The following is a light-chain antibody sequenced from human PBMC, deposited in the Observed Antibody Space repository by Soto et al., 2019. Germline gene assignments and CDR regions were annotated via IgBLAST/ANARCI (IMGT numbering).Light chain of an antibody. J-gene: IGKJ2*01. CDR3: QQYNSYSYT. CDR2: DAS. CDR1: QSISVW. V-gene: IGKV1-5*01. Sequence: DIQMTQSPSMLSASVGDRVTITCRASQSISVWLAWYQQKPGKAPKVLIYDASNLESGAPSRFRGILSGTEFTLTISSLQPDDFATYYCQQYNSYSYTFGQGTKLEIK.